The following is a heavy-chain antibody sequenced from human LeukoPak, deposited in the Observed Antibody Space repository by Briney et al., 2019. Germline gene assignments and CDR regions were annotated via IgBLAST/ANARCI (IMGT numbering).Heavy chain of an antibody. CDR3: AKEGAAAAGYFDY. CDR2: ISYDGSNK. J-gene: IGHJ4*02. CDR1: GFTFSSYG. D-gene: IGHD6-13*01. V-gene: IGHV3-30*18. Sequence: GGSLRLSCAASGFTFSSYGMHWVRQAPGKGLEWVAVISYDGSNKYYADSVKGRFTIPRDNSKNTLYLQMNSLRAEDTAVYYCAKEGAAAAGYFDYWGQGTLVTVSS.